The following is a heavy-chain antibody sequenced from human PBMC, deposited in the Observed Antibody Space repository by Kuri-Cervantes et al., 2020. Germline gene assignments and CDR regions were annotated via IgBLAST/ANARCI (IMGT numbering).Heavy chain of an antibody. CDR2: ISYDGSNK. CDR3: ARVTAAGQYYYYYYGMDV. V-gene: IGHV3-30-3*01. Sequence: GESLKISCAASGFTFSSYAMHWVRQAPGKGLEWVAVISYDGSNKYYADSVKGRFTISRDNSKNTLYLQTNSLRAEDTAVYYCARVTAAGQYYYYYYGMDVWGQGTTVTVSS. CDR1: GFTFSSYA. D-gene: IGHD6-13*01. J-gene: IGHJ6*02.